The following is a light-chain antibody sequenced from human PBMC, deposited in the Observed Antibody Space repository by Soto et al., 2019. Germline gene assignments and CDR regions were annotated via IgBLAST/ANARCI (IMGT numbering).Light chain of an antibody. V-gene: IGKV3-15*01. J-gene: IGKJ2*01. CDR3: QQYIDWPPYT. Sequence: EIVMTQSPATLSVSPGERATLSCRASQSVSSNLAWYQQKPGQAPRLLVYGASTRATGIPARFSGSGAGTDFTLTISSLQSEDFAVYYCQQYIDWPPYTFGQGTKVDNK. CDR2: GAS. CDR1: QSVSSN.